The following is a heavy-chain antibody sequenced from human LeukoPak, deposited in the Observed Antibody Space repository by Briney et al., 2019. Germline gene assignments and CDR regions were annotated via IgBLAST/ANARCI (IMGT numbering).Heavy chain of an antibody. D-gene: IGHD5-18*01. J-gene: IGHJ4*02. Sequence: GGSLRLSCAAAGCSISSYGMYGVRQAPGKGLEWVAVISYDGSNKYYADSVKGRFTISRDNSKNTLYLQMNSLRAEDTAVYYCARDRIQLWSHDYWGQGTLVTVSS. CDR1: GCSISSYG. V-gene: IGHV3-33*05. CDR2: ISYDGSNK. CDR3: ARDRIQLWSHDY.